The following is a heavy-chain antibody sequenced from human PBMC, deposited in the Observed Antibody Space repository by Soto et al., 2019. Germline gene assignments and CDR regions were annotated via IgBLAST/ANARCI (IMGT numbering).Heavy chain of an antibody. V-gene: IGHV3-23*01. Sequence: GGSLRLSCAASGFTFSNYAMSWVRQAPGKGLEWVSRISASGDGTYYADSVKGRFTISRDISKDTLYLQVNSLRAEDTAVYYCAKCSGATSYLPMDVWGKGTTVTVSS. J-gene: IGHJ6*04. CDR1: GFTFSNYA. CDR3: AKCSGATSYLPMDV. D-gene: IGHD2-15*01. CDR2: ISASGDGT.